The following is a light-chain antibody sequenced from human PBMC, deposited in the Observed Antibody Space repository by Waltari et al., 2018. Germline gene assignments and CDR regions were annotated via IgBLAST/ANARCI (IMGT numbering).Light chain of an antibody. CDR3: QTGGHGTWV. V-gene: IGLV4-69*01. Sequence: QLVLTQSPSASASLGASVKLTCTLSSGHSTNVIAWLQKRPEKGPRYLRQVNSAGSHNKGDEVPVRFAGSSSGSERYLTMSSLQSEDEAVYYCQTGGHGTWVFGGGTKLTVL. CDR2: VNSAGSH. CDR1: SGHSTNV. J-gene: IGLJ3*02.